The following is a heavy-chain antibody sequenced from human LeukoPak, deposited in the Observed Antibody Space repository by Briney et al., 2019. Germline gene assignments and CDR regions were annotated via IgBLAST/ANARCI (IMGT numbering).Heavy chain of an antibody. CDR1: GFTFDDYG. Sequence: GGSLRLSCVASGFTFDDYGMSWVRQAPGKGLEWVSSLNWNGGSSAYADSVKGRFTSSGANAKNSLFLHMNSLRAEDTALYYCVRRMIVDAFDIWGQGTMVTVSS. V-gene: IGHV3-20*04. J-gene: IGHJ3*02. D-gene: IGHD3-22*01. CDR2: LNWNGGSS. CDR3: VRRMIVDAFDI.